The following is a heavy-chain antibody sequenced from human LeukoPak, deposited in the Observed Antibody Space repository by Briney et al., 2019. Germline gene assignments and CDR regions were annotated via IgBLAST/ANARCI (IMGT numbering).Heavy chain of an antibody. J-gene: IGHJ4*02. V-gene: IGHV3-21*01. Sequence: GGSLRLSCAASGFIFSTYTMNWVRQAPGKGLEWVSSISSSSSYIYYADSVKGRFTISRDNAKNSLYLQMNSLRAEDTAVYYCARDAGSNGFGIDHWGQGTLVTVSS. CDR2: ISSSSSYI. D-gene: IGHD5-18*01. CDR1: GFIFSTYT. CDR3: ARDAGSNGFGIDH.